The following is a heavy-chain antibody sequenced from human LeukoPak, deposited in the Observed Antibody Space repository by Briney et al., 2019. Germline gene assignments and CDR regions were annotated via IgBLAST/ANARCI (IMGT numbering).Heavy chain of an antibody. CDR3: ATVATSFSARFEQ. D-gene: IGHD2/OR15-2a*01. CDR2: TPYVGAT. CDR1: GGSISGFY. Sequence: SETLSLTCTVSGGSISGFYWSWIRQPPGRGLEWIGYTPYVGATNLNPSLKSRVTISIDTSKNQVSLSLSSVTAADTAFYYCATVATSFSARFEQWGQGTLVAVSS. J-gene: IGHJ1*01. V-gene: IGHV4-59*08.